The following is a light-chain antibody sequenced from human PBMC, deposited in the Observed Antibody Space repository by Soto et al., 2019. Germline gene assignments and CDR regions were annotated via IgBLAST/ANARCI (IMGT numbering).Light chain of an antibody. V-gene: IGKV1-27*01. J-gene: IGKJ1*01. Sequence: DIQMTQSPSSLSASVGDRNTITCRASQGISSYLALYQQRPGKDPKALIYAASTLHSGVPSRFSGSGSGTDFTLTISNVQPEDVATYYCQNYYNAPETFGQGTKV. CDR2: AAS. CDR3: QNYYNAPET. CDR1: QGISSY.